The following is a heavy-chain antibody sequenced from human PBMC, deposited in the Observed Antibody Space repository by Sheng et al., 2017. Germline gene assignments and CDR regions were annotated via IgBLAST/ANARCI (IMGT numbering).Heavy chain of an antibody. CDR3: ARATYDYIWGSYLNDFDY. V-gene: IGHV3-11*06. CDR1: GFTFSDYY. J-gene: IGHJ4*02. Sequence: PGGSLRLSCAASGFTFSDYYMSWIRQAPGKGLEWVSYISSSSSYTNYADSVKGRFTISRDNAKNSLYLQMNSLRAEDTAVYYCARATYDYIWGSYLNDFDYWGQGTLVTVSS. D-gene: IGHD3-16*02. CDR2: ISSSSSYT.